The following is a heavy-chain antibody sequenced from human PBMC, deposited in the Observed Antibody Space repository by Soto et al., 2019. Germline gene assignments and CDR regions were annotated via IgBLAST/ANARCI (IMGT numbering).Heavy chain of an antibody. D-gene: IGHD6-13*01. CDR2: IYYSGST. V-gene: IGHV4-61*01. J-gene: IGHJ4*02. CDR1: GGSVSSGSYY. CDR3: ARYRAAAALLDY. Sequence: SETLSLTCTVSGGSVSSGSYYWSWIRQPPGKGLEWIGYIYYSGSTNYNPSLKSRVTISVDTSKNQISLKLSSVTAADTAVYYCARYRAAAALLDYWGQGTLVTVSS.